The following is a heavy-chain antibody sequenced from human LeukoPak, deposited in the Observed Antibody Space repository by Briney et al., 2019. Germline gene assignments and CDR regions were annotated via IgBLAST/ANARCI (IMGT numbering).Heavy chain of an antibody. V-gene: IGHV4-34*01. Sequence: SETLSLTCAVYGGSFSGYYWSWIRQPPGKGLEWIGEINHSGSTNYNPSLKSRVTISVDTSKNQFSLKLSPVTAADTAVYYCARGNYSNLIYYYYYGMDVWGQGTTVTVSS. D-gene: IGHD4-11*01. CDR1: GGSFSGYY. CDR2: INHSGST. CDR3: ARGNYSNLIYYYYYGMDV. J-gene: IGHJ6*02.